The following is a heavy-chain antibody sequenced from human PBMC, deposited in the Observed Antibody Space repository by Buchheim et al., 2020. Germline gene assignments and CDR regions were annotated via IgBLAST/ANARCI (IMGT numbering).Heavy chain of an antibody. CDR2: IYSGGYT. D-gene: IGHD3-3*01. CDR3: ARGASTITRHFDN. CDR1: GFTVSSNY. J-gene: IGHJ4*01. V-gene: IGHV3-53*02. Sequence: EVQLVETGGGLIQPGGSLRLSCAASGFTVSSNYMSWVRQAPGKGLEWVSVIYSGGYTYYADSVKGRFTLSRDNSKNTLYLQMNSLRAEDTAVYYCARGASTITRHFDNWGQGTL.